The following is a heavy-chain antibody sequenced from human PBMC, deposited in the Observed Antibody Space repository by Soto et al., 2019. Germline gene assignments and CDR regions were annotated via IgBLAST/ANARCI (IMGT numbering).Heavy chain of an antibody. CDR1: GDSVSSNSAA. D-gene: IGHD6-13*01. CDR2: TYYRSKWYN. J-gene: IGHJ6*02. CDR3: ARNIAAAGSYYYGMEV. Sequence: SQILSLTCAISGDSVSSNSAAWNWIRQSPSRGLEWLGRTYYRSKWYNDYAVSVKSRITINPDTSKNQFSLQLNSVTPEDTAVYYCARNIAAAGSYYYGMEVWGQGTTLTVSS. V-gene: IGHV6-1*01.